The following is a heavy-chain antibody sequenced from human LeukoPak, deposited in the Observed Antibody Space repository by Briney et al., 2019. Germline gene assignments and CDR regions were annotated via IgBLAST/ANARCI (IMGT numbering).Heavy chain of an antibody. Sequence: PGGSLRLSCAASGFTFDDYAMHWVRQAPGKGLEWVSGISWNSSTIYYADSVKGRFTISRDNAKNSLYLQMNSLRAEDTAVYYCARDRAYDYVWGSSDYWGQGTLVTVSS. D-gene: IGHD3-16*01. CDR3: ARDRAYDYVWGSSDY. V-gene: IGHV3-9*01. CDR2: ISWNSSTI. J-gene: IGHJ4*02. CDR1: GFTFDDYA.